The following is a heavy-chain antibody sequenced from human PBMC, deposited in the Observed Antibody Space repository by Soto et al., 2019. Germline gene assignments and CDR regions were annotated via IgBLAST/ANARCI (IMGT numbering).Heavy chain of an antibody. J-gene: IGHJ3*02. CDR1: GYTFTSYD. D-gene: IGHD3-22*01. CDR2: MNPNSGNT. Sequence: ASVKVSCKASGYTFTSYDINWVRQDTGQGLEWMGWMNPNSGNTGYAQKFQGRVTMTRNTSISTAYMELSSLRSEDTAVYYCARGSYYYDSSGKIDAFDIWGQGTMVTVSS. V-gene: IGHV1-8*01. CDR3: ARGSYYYDSSGKIDAFDI.